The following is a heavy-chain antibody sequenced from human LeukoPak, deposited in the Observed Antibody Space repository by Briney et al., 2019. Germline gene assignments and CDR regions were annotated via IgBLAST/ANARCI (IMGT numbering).Heavy chain of an antibody. Sequence: SVKVSCKASGGTFISYAISWVRQAPGQGLEWMGRIIPIFGTANYAQKFQGRVTITTDESTSTAYMELSSLRSEDTAVYYCARGYRAVAGTPLIGLDYWGQGTLVTVSS. J-gene: IGHJ4*02. CDR2: IIPIFGTA. CDR1: GGTFISYA. CDR3: ARGYRAVAGTPLIGLDY. D-gene: IGHD6-19*01. V-gene: IGHV1-69*05.